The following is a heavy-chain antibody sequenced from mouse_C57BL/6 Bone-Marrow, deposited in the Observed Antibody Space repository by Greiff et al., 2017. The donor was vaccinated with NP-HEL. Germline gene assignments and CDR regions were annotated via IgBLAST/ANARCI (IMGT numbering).Heavy chain of an antibody. V-gene: IGHV1-55*01. Sequence: QVQLQQPGAELVKPGASVKMSCKASGYTFTSYWITWVKQRPGQGLEWIGDIYPGSGSTNYIEKFKSKATLTVDTSSSTAYMQLSSLTSEDSAVYYCARGDGNYLYYAMDYWGQGTSVTVSS. CDR1: GYTFTSYW. J-gene: IGHJ4*01. CDR3: ARGDGNYLYYAMDY. D-gene: IGHD2-1*01. CDR2: IYPGSGST.